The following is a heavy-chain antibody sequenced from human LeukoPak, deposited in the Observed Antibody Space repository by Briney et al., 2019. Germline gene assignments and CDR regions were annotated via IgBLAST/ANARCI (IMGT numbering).Heavy chain of an antibody. D-gene: IGHD2-15*01. CDR3: ATVVPLHCSGGSCYRPGFDY. CDR2: FDPEDGET. CDR1: GYTLTELS. V-gene: IGHV1-24*01. J-gene: IGHJ4*02. Sequence: ASVKVSCKVSGYTLTELSMHWVRQAPGKGLEWMGGFDPEDGETIYAQKFQGRVTMTEDTSTDTAYMELSSLRSEDTAVYYCATVVPLHCSGGSCYRPGFDYWGQGTLVTVSS.